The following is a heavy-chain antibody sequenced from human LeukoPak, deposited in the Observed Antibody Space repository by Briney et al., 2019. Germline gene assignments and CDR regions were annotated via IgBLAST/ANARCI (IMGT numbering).Heavy chain of an antibody. V-gene: IGHV1-46*01. Sequence: ASVKVSCKASGYTFTSYYMHWVRQAPGQGLEWMGIINPSGGSTSYAQKFQGRVTMTRDMSTSTVYMELSSLRSEDTAVYYCATWGNIVGALDGFHIWGQGTMVTVSS. CDR3: ATWGNIVGALDGFHI. D-gene: IGHD1-26*01. J-gene: IGHJ3*02. CDR2: INPSGGST. CDR1: GYTFTSYY.